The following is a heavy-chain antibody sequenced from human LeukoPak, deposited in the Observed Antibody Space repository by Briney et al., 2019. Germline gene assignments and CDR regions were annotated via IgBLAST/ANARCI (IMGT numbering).Heavy chain of an antibody. CDR1: GYTFISNY. D-gene: IGHD3-10*01. CDR2: INPSGGSP. CDR3: ASPVFGGLATRGAFDY. Sequence: ASVKVSCKAYGYTFISNYLNWVRQAPGQGLEWVGIINPSGGSPSYAQKFQGRVTMTRDMSTSTVYMTLSSLKSEDTAVYYCASPVFGGLATRGAFDYWGQGTLVTVSS. V-gene: IGHV1-46*01. J-gene: IGHJ4*02.